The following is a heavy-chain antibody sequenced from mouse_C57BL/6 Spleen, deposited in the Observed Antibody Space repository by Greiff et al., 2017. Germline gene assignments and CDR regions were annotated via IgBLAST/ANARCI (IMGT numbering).Heavy chain of an antibody. D-gene: IGHD2-14*01. J-gene: IGHJ4*01. CDR2: IRSKSSNYAT. CDR3: VRDRSYAMDY. Sequence: EVQLVESGGGLVQPKGSLKLSCAASGFTFNTYAMHWVRQAPGKGLEWVARIRSKSSNYATFYADSVKDRFTISRDDSKSKLYLQMNNLKTEDTAMYYCVRDRSYAMDYWGQGTSVTVSS. V-gene: IGHV10-3*01. CDR1: GFTFNTYA.